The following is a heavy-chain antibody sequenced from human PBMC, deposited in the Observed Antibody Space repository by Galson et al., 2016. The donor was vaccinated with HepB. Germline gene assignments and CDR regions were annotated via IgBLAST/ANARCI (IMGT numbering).Heavy chain of an antibody. Sequence: SLRLSCAASGFTFNNYAMNWVRQAPGKGLEWVSAISGSGGYTYYAGSVKGRFTISRVNSKNTLYLQMDSLRAEDTAVYYCARSTRGGWRPSYFDYWGQGTLVTVSS. CDR2: ISGSGGYT. CDR3: ARSTRGGWRPSYFDY. D-gene: IGHD6-19*01. V-gene: IGHV3-23*01. CDR1: GFTFNNYA. J-gene: IGHJ4*02.